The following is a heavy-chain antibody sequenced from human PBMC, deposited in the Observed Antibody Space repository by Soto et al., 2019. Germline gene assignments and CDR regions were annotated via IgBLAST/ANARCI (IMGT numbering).Heavy chain of an antibody. CDR1: GGTFSSYT. V-gene: IGHV1-69*02. Sequence: QVQLVQSGAEVKKPGSSVKVSCKASGGTFSSYTISWVRQAPGQGLEWMGRIIPILGIANYAQKFQGRVTITADKSTSTAYLELSSLISEDTDVDYCASDGEQVWFGELFSYYYYYMDGWGKGTTVTVSS. D-gene: IGHD3-10*01. J-gene: IGHJ6*03. CDR3: ASDGEQVWFGELFSYYYYYMDG. CDR2: IIPILGIA.